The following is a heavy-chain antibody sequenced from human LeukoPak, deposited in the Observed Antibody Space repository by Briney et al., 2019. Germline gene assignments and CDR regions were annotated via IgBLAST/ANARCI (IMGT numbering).Heavy chain of an antibody. J-gene: IGHJ6*02. D-gene: IGHD2-15*01. V-gene: IGHV3-30*03. CDR3: AGYCSGGSCYSYYYYYYGMDV. CDR1: GFTLSSYG. Sequence: GGSLRLSCAASGFTLSSYGMHWVRQAPGKGLEWVAVISYDGSNKYYADSVKGRFTISRDNSKNTLYLQMNSLRAEDTAVYYCAGYCSGGSCYSYYYYYYGMDVWGQGTTVTVSS. CDR2: ISYDGSNK.